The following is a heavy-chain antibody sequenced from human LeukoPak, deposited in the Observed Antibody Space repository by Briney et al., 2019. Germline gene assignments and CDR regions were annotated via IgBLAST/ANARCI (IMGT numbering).Heavy chain of an antibody. Sequence: SETLSLTCTVSDYSISSGYYWGWIRQPPGKGLEWIGSIYHNGVTYSNASLRSRLSISVDTSKNQFSLKLSSVTAADTAVYYCARLRIRRGQLWSLPYFDYWGQGTLVTVSS. CDR1: DYSISSGYY. CDR2: IYHNGVT. D-gene: IGHD5-18*01. V-gene: IGHV4-38-2*02. CDR3: ARLRIRRGQLWSLPYFDY. J-gene: IGHJ4*02.